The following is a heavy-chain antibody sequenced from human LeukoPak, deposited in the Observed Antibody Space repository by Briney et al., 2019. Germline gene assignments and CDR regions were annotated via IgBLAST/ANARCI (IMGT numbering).Heavy chain of an antibody. D-gene: IGHD3-3*01. Sequence: ASVKVSCRASGYTFTGYYMHWVRQAPGQGLEWMGWINPNSGGTNYAQKFQGRVTMTRDTSISTAYMELSRLRSDDTAVYCCARAIAGGHYDFWSGYYYFDYWGQGTLVTVSS. V-gene: IGHV1-2*02. CDR1: GYTFTGYY. CDR3: ARAIAGGHYDFWSGYYYFDY. CDR2: INPNSGGT. J-gene: IGHJ4*02.